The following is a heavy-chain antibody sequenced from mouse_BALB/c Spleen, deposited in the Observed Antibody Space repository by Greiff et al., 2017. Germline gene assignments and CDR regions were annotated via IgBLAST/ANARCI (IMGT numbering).Heavy chain of an antibody. CDR3: ARDYYGSSPWYFDV. CDR1: GFTFTDYY. CDR2: IRNKANGYTT. V-gene: IGHV7-3*02. D-gene: IGHD1-1*01. Sequence: EVKLMESGGGLVQPGGSLRLSCATSGFTFTDYYMSWVRQPPGKALEWLGFIRNKANGYTTEYSASVKGRFTISRDNSQSILYLQMNTLRAEDSATYYCARDYYGSSPWYFDVWGAGTTVTVSS. J-gene: IGHJ1*01.